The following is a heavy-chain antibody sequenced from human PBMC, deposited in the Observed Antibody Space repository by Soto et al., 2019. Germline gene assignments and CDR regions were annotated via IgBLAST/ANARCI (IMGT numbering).Heavy chain of an antibody. J-gene: IGHJ5*02. CDR1: GGSISSYY. CDR3: ARVPQYNWNYWWFDP. Sequence: SETLSLTCTVSGGSISSYYWSWIRQPPGKGLEWIGYIYYSGSTNYNPSLKSRVTISVDTSKNQFSLKLSSVTAADTAVYYCARVPQYNWNYWWFDPWGQGTLVTVSS. D-gene: IGHD1-7*01. CDR2: IYYSGST. V-gene: IGHV4-59*01.